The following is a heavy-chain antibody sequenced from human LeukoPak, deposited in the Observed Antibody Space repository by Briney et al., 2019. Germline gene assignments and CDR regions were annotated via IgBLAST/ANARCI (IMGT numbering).Heavy chain of an antibody. Sequence: GGTLRLSCAASGFTFSSYAMIWVRQAPGKGLEWVSIISDSGGITYYADSVKGRFTISRDNSKNTLYLQMNSLRAEDTAVYFCAKAPVTSCRGAYCYPFDSWGQGTLVTVSS. D-gene: IGHD2-21*01. J-gene: IGHJ4*02. CDR1: GFTFSSYA. V-gene: IGHV3-23*01. CDR2: ISDSGGIT. CDR3: AKAPVTSCRGAYCYPFDS.